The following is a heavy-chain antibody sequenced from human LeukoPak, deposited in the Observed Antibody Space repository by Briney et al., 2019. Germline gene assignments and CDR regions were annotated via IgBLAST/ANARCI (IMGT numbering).Heavy chain of an antibody. V-gene: IGHV4-34*01. CDR3: ARHLGSRQFDP. CDR2: INHSGST. D-gene: IGHD3-16*01. Sequence: SETLSLTCAVYGGSFSGYYWSWIRQPPGKGLEWIGEINHSGSTNYNPSLKSRVTISVDTSKNQFSLKLSSVTAADTAVHYCARHLGSRQFDPWGQGALVTVSS. CDR1: GGSFSGYY. J-gene: IGHJ5*02.